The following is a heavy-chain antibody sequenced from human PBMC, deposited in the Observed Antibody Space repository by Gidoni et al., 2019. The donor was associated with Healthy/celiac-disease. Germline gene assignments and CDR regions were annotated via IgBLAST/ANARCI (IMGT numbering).Heavy chain of an antibody. J-gene: IGHJ6*02. V-gene: IGHV3-48*02. D-gene: IGHD2-8*01. CDR2: ISSSSSTI. CDR3: ATAKIVLMVYAMVV. CDR1: GFPFSSYS. Sequence: EVQLVESGGGLVQPGGSLRLSCAASGFPFSSYSMNWVRQASGKGLEWVSYISSSSSTIYYADSVNGRFTISRDNAKNSLYLQMNSLRDEDTAVYYCATAKIVLMVYAMVVGGQGTTVTVSS.